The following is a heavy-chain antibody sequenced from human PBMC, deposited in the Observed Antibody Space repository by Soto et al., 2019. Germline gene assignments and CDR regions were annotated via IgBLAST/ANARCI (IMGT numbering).Heavy chain of an antibody. J-gene: IGHJ3*02. D-gene: IGHD2-2*01. CDR1: GGSISSSSYY. CDR3: ARRYCSSTSCYAFDI. Sequence: SETLSLTCTVSGGSISSSSYYWGWIRQPPGKGLEWIGSIYYSGSTYYNPSLKSRVTISVDTSKNQFSLKLSSVTAADTAVYYCARRYCSSTSCYAFDIWGQGTMVTVSS. V-gene: IGHV4-39*01. CDR2: IYYSGST.